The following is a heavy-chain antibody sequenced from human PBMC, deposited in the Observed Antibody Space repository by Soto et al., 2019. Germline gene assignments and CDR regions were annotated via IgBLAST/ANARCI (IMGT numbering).Heavy chain of an antibody. D-gene: IGHD2-15*01. CDR1: GGSITTGGYY. J-gene: IGHJ4*02. CDR2: RYYSEST. Sequence: ALALKCAVSGGSITTGGYYWSWIRQLPGKGLEWIGHRYYSESTYYNPSLKSRVSISLDTSKNQFSLKLSFVTAADTAMYYCARTKCSGGSCYSWSLDYWGQGTPVTVS. V-gene: IGHV4-31*11. CDR3: ARTKCSGGSCYSWSLDY.